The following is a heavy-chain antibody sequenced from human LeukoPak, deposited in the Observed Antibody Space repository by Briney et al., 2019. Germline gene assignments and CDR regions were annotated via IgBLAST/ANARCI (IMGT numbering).Heavy chain of an antibody. J-gene: IGHJ4*02. V-gene: IGHV1-18*01. Sequence: ASVKVSCKASGYTFTSYGISWVRQAPGQGLEWMGWISAYNGNTNYAQKLQGRVTMTTDTSTGTAYTELRSLRSDDTAVYYCARARGTITGGYFDYWGQGTLVTVSS. D-gene: IGHD5-24*01. CDR2: ISAYNGNT. CDR3: ARARGTITGGYFDY. CDR1: GYTFTSYG.